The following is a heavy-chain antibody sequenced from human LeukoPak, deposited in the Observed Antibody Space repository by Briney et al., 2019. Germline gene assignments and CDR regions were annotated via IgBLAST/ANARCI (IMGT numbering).Heavy chain of an antibody. CDR2: VDPEDGET. J-gene: IGHJ4*02. V-gene: IGHV1-69-2*01. CDR1: GYTFTDYY. Sequence: GASVKVSCKASGYTFTDYYMHWVQQAPGKGLEWMGRVDPEDGETIYAEKFQGRVTITADTSTDTAYMELSSLRSEDTAVYYCATFISIVVVVAATRSFYYWGQGTLVTVSS. D-gene: IGHD2-15*01. CDR3: ATFISIVVVVAATRSFYY.